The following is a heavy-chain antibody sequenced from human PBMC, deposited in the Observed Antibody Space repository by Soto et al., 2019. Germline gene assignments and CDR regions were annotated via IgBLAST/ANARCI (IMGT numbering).Heavy chain of an antibody. CDR2: ISYDGSNK. Sequence: QVQLVESGGGVVQPGRSLRLSCAASGFTFSSYGMHWVRQAPGKGLEWVAVISYDGSNKYYADSVKGRFTISRDNSKNTLYLQMNSLRAEDTAVYYCAKDGGGYCSSTSCPKEGYNDYWGQGTLVTVSS. J-gene: IGHJ4*02. D-gene: IGHD2-2*01. CDR1: GFTFSSYG. CDR3: AKDGGGYCSSTSCPKEGYNDY. V-gene: IGHV3-30*18.